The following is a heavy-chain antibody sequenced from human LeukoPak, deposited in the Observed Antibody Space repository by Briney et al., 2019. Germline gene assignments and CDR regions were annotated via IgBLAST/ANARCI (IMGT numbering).Heavy chain of an antibody. D-gene: IGHD3-10*01. CDR1: GFTFSRYA. Sequence: GGSLRLSCAASGFTFSRYAMHWVRQAPGKGLEWVAVISYDGSNEYYADSVKGRFPISRDSSENTLYLQMNSLRVEDTAVYYCARVGYYSSGPFSYFDYWGQGTLVTVSS. CDR2: ISYDGSNE. J-gene: IGHJ4*02. CDR3: ARVGYYSSGPFSYFDY. V-gene: IGHV3-30-3*01.